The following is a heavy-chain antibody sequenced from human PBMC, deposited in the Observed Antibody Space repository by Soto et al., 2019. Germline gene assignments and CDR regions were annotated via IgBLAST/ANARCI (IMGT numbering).Heavy chain of an antibody. CDR3: AHWWSGYYSGGGMDYYFDY. D-gene: IGHD3-3*01. V-gene: IGHV2-5*02. J-gene: IGHJ4*02. CDR1: GFSLSTSGVG. Sequence: SGPTLVNPTQTLTLTCTFSGFSLSTSGVGVGWIRQPPGKALEWLALIYWDDDKRYSPSLKSRLTITKDTSKNQVVLTMTNMDPVDTATYYCAHWWSGYYSGGGMDYYFDYWGQGTLVTVSS. CDR2: IYWDDDK.